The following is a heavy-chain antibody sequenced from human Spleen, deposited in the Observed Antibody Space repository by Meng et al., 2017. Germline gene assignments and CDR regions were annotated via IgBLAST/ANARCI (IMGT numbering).Heavy chain of an antibody. V-gene: IGHV4-34*01. J-gene: IGHJ4*02. Sequence: GAALSRPSLTLSLTCVVSVGSFSDYYWSWIRQPPGKGLEWIGEINHSGSTNYNPSLESRATISVDTSQNNLSLKLSSVTAADSAVYYCARGPTTMAHDFDYWGQGTLVTVSS. CDR2: INHSGST. CDR3: ARGPTTMAHDFDY. D-gene: IGHD4-11*01. CDR1: VGSFSDYY.